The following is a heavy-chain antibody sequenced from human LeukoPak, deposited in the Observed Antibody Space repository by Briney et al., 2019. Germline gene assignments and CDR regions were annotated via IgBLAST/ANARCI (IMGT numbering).Heavy chain of an antibody. CDR2: INHSGST. V-gene: IGHV4-34*01. J-gene: IGHJ4*02. D-gene: IGHD3-16*01. CDR1: GGSFSGYY. CDR3: ARVRGRWGRQDYFDY. Sequence: SETLSLTCAVYGGSFSGYYWSWIRQPPGKGLEWIGEINHSGSTNYNPSLKSRVTISVDTFKNQFSLKLSSVTAADTAVYYCARVRGRWGRQDYFDYWGQGTLVTVSS.